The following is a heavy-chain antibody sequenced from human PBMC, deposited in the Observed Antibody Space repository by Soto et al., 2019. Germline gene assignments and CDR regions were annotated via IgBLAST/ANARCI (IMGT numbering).Heavy chain of an antibody. D-gene: IGHD3-9*01. V-gene: IGHV4-59*01. Sequence: SETLSLTCTVSGGSISSYYWSWIRQPPGKGLEWIGYIYYSGSTNYNPSLKSRVTISVDTSKNQFSLKLSSVTASDTAVYYCARGHFDWLLFLDDWGQGTLVTVSS. J-gene: IGHJ4*02. CDR3: ARGHFDWLLFLDD. CDR1: GGSISSYY. CDR2: IYYSGST.